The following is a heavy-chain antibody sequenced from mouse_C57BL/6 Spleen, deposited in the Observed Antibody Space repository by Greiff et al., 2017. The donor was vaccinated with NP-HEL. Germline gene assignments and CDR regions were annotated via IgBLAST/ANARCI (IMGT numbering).Heavy chain of an antibody. Sequence: EVQLQQSGAELVKPAASLKLSCTASGYNIKDIYIHWVKQRPEKGLERIRRTDPANGNTKYDPKFQGKATITADTSSTTAYLQLSSLTSEDTAVYYGRISTINAWGQGTTLTVSS. J-gene: IGHJ2*01. CDR3: RISTINA. V-gene: IGHV14-3*02. CDR2: TDPANGNT. D-gene: IGHD5-2*01. CDR1: GYNIKDIY.